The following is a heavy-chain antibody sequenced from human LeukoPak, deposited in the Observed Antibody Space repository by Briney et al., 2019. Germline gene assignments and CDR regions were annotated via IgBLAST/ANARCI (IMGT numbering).Heavy chain of an antibody. CDR1: GFTFSSYW. J-gene: IGHJ4*02. D-gene: IGHD5-12*01. CDR2: IKQDGSEK. CDR3: AREGLRLFYYYFDY. V-gene: IGHV3-7*01. Sequence: GGSLRLSCAASGFTFSSYWMSWVRQAPGKGLEWVANIKQDGSEKYYVDSVKGRFTISRDNTKNSLYLQMNSLRAEDTAVYYCAREGLRLFYYYFDYWGQGTLVTVSP.